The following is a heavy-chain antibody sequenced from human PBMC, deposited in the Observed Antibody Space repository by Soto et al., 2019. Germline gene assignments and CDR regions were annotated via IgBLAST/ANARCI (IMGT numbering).Heavy chain of an antibody. CDR1: GGSMRSYY. J-gene: IGHJ6*02. CDR2: IFYNEKN. D-gene: IGHD2-21*01. Sequence: QVELRESGPGLVKPSETLSLTCNVSGGSMRSYYWTWMRQSPGKRLEWLGNIFYNEKNNLNPSLKSRLSISVDTSKKKFSLMLSSVTAEDTAIYYCARDSTCCGLDVWGQGTTVTVSS. V-gene: IGHV4-59*01. CDR3: ARDSTCCGLDV.